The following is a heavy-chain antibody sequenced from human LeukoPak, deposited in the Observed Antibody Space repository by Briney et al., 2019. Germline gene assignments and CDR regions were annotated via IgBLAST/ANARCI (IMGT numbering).Heavy chain of an antibody. CDR2: IYTSGST. V-gene: IGHV4-61*02. CDR3: AREIISGSRGLAAHPDY. D-gene: IGHD3-10*01. J-gene: IGHJ4*02. CDR1: GGSISSGSYY. Sequence: PSQTLSLTCTVSGGSISSGSYYWSWIRQPAGKGLEWIVRIYTSGSTNYNPSLKSRVTISVDTSKNQFSLKLSSVTAADTAVYYCAREIISGSRGLAAHPDYWGQGTLVTVSS.